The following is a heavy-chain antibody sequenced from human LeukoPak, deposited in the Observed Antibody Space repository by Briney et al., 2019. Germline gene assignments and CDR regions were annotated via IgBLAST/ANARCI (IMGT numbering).Heavy chain of an antibody. Sequence: PSETLSLTCTVSGYSISSGYYWGWIRQPPGKGLEWIGYVFYSGTTNYNPSLKRRVTISVDTSKSHFSLKLTSVTAEDTAVYYCARGGSGWPHQDFQHWGQGTLVTVSS. J-gene: IGHJ1*01. V-gene: IGHV4-38-2*02. D-gene: IGHD6-19*01. CDR1: GYSISSGYY. CDR3: ARGGSGWPHQDFQH. CDR2: VFYSGTT.